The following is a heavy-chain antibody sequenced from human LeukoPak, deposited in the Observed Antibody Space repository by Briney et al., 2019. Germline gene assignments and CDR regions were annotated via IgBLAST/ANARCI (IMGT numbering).Heavy chain of an antibody. D-gene: IGHD3-3*01. CDR1: VFTFDDYA. J-gene: IGHJ4*02. Sequence: GGSLRLSCAASVFTFDDYAMHWVRQAPGKGLEWVSLISGDGGSTYYADSVKGRFTISRDNSKNSLYLQMNSLRTEDTALYYCAKDIPPSGYDFWSGLDYWGQGTLVTVSS. V-gene: IGHV3-43*02. CDR2: ISGDGGST. CDR3: AKDIPPSGYDFWSGLDY.